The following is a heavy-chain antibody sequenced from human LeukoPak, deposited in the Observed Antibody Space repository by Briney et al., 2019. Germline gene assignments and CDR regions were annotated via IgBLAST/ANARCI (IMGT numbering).Heavy chain of an antibody. Sequence: SETLSLTCIVSGGSIRNYNNYWGWIRQPPGKGLEWIGSVYYTGSTYYNPSLKSRVTISVVRSKNQFSLKLSSVTAADTAVYYCARGLFGSSPTHFDYWGQGTLVTVSS. CDR2: VYYTGST. CDR3: ARGLFGSSPTHFDY. CDR1: GGSIRNYNNY. D-gene: IGHD1-26*01. V-gene: IGHV4-39*07. J-gene: IGHJ4*02.